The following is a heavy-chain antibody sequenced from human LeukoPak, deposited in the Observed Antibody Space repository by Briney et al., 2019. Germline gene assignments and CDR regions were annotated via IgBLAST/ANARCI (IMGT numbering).Heavy chain of an antibody. Sequence: PGGSLRLSCAASGFTFSSYAMSWVRQAPGKGLEWVSSISSSSSYIYYADSVKGRFTISRDNAKNSLYLQMNSLRAEDTAVYYCARFYSGSYRYFDYWGQGTLVTVSS. CDR2: ISSSSSYI. D-gene: IGHD1-26*01. V-gene: IGHV3-21*01. CDR3: ARFYSGSYRYFDY. CDR1: GFTFSSYA. J-gene: IGHJ4*02.